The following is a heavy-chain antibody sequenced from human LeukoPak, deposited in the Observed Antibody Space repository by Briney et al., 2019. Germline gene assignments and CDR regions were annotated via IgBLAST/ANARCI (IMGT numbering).Heavy chain of an antibody. V-gene: IGHV4-30-2*01. J-gene: IGHJ6*02. Sequence: SQTLSLTCAVSGGSISSGGYSWSWIRQPPGKGLEWIGYIYHSGSTYYNPSLKSRVTISVDKSKNQFSLKLSSVTAADTAVYYCARARRAVAGKDYYYGMDVWGQGTTVTVSS. CDR3: ARARRAVAGKDYYYGMDV. CDR1: GGSISSGGYS. D-gene: IGHD6-19*01. CDR2: IYHSGST.